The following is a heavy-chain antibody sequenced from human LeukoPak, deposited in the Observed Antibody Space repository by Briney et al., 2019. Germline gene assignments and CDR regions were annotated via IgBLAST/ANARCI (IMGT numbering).Heavy chain of an antibody. D-gene: IGHD3-3*01. Sequence: SETLSLTCTVSGGSISSSSYYWGWIRQPPGKGLEWIGSIYYSGSTYYNPSLKSRVTISVDTSKNQFSLKLSSVTAADSAVYYCAREPKYYDFWSGYSLLDYWGQGTLVTVSS. CDR3: AREPKYYDFWSGYSLLDY. J-gene: IGHJ4*02. CDR2: IYYSGST. CDR1: GGSISSSSYY. V-gene: IGHV4-39*07.